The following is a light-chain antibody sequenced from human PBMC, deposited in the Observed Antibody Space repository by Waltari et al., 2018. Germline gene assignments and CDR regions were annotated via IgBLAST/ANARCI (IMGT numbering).Light chain of an antibody. Sequence: QTVVTQEPSLTVSPGGTVTLPCAPSTGAVPSGSSPNWFQQKPGQAPRTLIYSTNNRHSWTPARFSGSLLGGKAALTLSGVQPEDEAEYYCLLSYGGVWMFGGGTKLTVL. CDR3: LLSYGGVWM. V-gene: IGLV7-43*01. J-gene: IGLJ3*02. CDR2: STN. CDR1: TGAVPSGSS.